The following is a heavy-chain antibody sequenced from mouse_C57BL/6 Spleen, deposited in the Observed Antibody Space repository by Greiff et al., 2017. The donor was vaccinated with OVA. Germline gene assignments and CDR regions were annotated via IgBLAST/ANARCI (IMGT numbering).Heavy chain of an antibody. CDR3: ARHDGYAFAY. CDR1: GYSFTGYY. D-gene: IGHD2-3*01. Sequence: DVQLQESGPELVKPGASVKISCKASGYSFTGYYMNWVKQSPEKSLEWIGEINPSTGGTTYNQKFKAKATLTVDKSSSTAYMQLKSLTSEDSAVYYCARHDGYAFAYWGQGTLVTVSA. V-gene: IGHV1-42*01. J-gene: IGHJ3*01. CDR2: INPSTGGT.